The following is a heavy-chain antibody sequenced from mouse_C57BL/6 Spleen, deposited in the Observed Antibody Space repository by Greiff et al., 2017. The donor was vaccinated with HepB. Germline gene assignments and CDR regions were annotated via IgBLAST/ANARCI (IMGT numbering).Heavy chain of an antibody. Sequence: EVHLVESGGGLVKPGGSLKLSCAASGFTFSDYGMHWVRQAPEKGLEWVAYISSGSSTIYYADTVKGRFTISIDNAKNNLFLQMTSLRSEDTAMYYCARHYYGSSWYFDVWGTGTTVTVSS. CDR3: ARHYYGSSWYFDV. J-gene: IGHJ1*03. V-gene: IGHV5-17*01. CDR2: ISSGSSTI. CDR1: GFTFSDYG. D-gene: IGHD1-1*01.